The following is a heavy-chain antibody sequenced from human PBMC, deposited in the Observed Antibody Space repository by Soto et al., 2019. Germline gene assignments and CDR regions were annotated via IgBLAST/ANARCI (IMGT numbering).Heavy chain of an antibody. CDR2: IYPGDSEI. V-gene: IGHV5-51*01. CDR1: GDSFTSFW. J-gene: IGHJ4*02. D-gene: IGHD6-19*01. CDR3: ARQLPLDSSGWYY. Sequence: GESLKISCKVSGDSFTSFWIGWVRQMPGKGLEWLGIIYPGDSEIRYSPSFQGQVTISADKSITTAYLQWSSLKASDTAMYYCARQLPLDSSGWYYWGQGTLVTVSS.